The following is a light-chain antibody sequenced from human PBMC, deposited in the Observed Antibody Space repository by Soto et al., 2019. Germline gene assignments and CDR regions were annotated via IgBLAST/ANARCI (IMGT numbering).Light chain of an antibody. CDR1: QSISSY. CDR2: AAS. CDR3: QQSYSTPIT. J-gene: IGKJ5*01. Sequence: DIQMTQSPSSLSSSVGDSVTITCRASQSISSYLNWYQQKPGKAPKLLIYAASSLQSGVPSRFSGSGSGTDFTLTISSLKPEDFETYYCQQSYSTPITFGQGTRLEIK. V-gene: IGKV1-39*01.